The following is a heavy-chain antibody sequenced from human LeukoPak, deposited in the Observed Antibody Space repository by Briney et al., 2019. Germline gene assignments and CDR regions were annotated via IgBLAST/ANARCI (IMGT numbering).Heavy chain of an antibody. CDR1: GYTLTELS. D-gene: IGHD5-18*01. CDR2: FDPEDGET. CDR3: SRGGYSYEYYYYYYYMDV. J-gene: IGHJ6*03. Sequence: ASVKVSCKVSGYTLTELSMHWVRQAPGKGLEWMGGFDPEDGETIYAQKFQGRVTMTEDTSTDTAYMELSSLRSEDTAVYYCSRGGYSYEYYYYYYYMDVWGKGTTVTVSS. V-gene: IGHV1-24*01.